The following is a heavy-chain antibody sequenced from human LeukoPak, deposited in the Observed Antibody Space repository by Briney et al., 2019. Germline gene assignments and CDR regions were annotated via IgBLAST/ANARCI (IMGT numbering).Heavy chain of an antibody. Sequence: GGSLRLSCAASGFTFSSYSMNWVRQAPGKGLEWVSSITSSGRYIYYADSVKGRFTISRDNSKNTLYLQMNSLRAEDTAVYYCAKALYGSGIGNWFDPWGQGTLVTVSS. CDR2: ITSSGRYI. CDR3: AKALYGSGIGNWFDP. CDR1: GFTFSSYS. D-gene: IGHD3-10*01. J-gene: IGHJ5*02. V-gene: IGHV3-21*01.